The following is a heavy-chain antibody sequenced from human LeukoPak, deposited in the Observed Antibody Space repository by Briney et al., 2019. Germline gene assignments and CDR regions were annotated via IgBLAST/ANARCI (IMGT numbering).Heavy chain of an antibody. CDR2: ISGSGGST. V-gene: IGHV3-23*01. Sequence: GGSLRLSCAASGFTFSTFAMIWVRQPPGKGLEWVSAISGSGGSTYYADSVKGRFTISRDNSKNTLYLQMNSLRAEDTAVYYCAKSGSYSRWFDPWGQGTLVTVSS. D-gene: IGHD1-26*01. J-gene: IGHJ5*02. CDR1: GFTFSTFA. CDR3: AKSGSYSRWFDP.